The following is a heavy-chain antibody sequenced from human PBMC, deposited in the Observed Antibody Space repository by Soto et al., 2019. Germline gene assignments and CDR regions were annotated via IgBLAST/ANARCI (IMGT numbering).Heavy chain of an antibody. J-gene: IGHJ5*02. D-gene: IGHD1-1*01. CDR1: GFSLSSSGVG. CDR3: ARNNCLNNCFDP. Sequence: QITLKESGPTLVKPTQTLTLTCTFSGFSLSSSGVGVGWIRQPPGKALEWLALIYWDDDKRYRASLKSRLTITKDTSKNQVVLTMTNMDPVDTGTYYCARNNCLNNCFDPWGQGTLVTVSS. V-gene: IGHV2-5*02. CDR2: IYWDDDK.